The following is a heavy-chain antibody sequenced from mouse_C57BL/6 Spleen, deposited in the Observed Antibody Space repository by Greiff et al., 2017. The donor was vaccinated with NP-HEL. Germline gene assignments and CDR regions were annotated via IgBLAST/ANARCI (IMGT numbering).Heavy chain of an antibody. J-gene: IGHJ1*03. V-gene: IGHV10-3*01. D-gene: IGHD1-1*01. Sequence: EVQRVESGGGLVQPKGSLKLSCAASGFTFNTYAMHWVRQAPGKGLEWVARIRSKSSNYATYYADSVKDRFTISRDDSQSMLYLQMNNLKTEDTAMYYCVRDIITTVVESPWYFDVWGTGTTVTVSS. CDR2: IRSKSSNYAT. CDR3: VRDIITTVVESPWYFDV. CDR1: GFTFNTYA.